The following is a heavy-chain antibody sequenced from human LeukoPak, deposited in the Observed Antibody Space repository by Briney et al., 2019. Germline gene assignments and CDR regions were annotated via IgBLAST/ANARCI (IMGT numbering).Heavy chain of an antibody. D-gene: IGHD3-3*01. CDR3: AKGDFWSGYLFDY. V-gene: IGHV4-59*01. CDR1: GGSISSYY. CDR2: IYYSGST. Sequence: SETLSLTCTVSGGSISSYYWSWIRQPPGKGLEWVGYIYYSGSTNYNPSLKRRVTISVDTSKNQFSLKLSSVTAADTAVYYCAKGDFWSGYLFDYWGQGTLVTVSS. J-gene: IGHJ4*02.